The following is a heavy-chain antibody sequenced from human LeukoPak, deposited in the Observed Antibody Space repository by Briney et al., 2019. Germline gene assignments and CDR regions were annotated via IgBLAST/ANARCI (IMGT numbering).Heavy chain of an antibody. Sequence: GSLRLSCAASGFTFSSYSMNWVRQAPGKGLEWVSAISGSGGSTYYADSVKGRFTISRDNAKNSLYLQMNSLRAEDTAVYYCARDVVAATHKRYYYYMDVWGKGTTVTVSS. V-gene: IGHV3-21*01. CDR1: GFTFSSYS. D-gene: IGHD2-15*01. CDR3: ARDVVAATHKRYYYYMDV. CDR2: ISGSGGST. J-gene: IGHJ6*03.